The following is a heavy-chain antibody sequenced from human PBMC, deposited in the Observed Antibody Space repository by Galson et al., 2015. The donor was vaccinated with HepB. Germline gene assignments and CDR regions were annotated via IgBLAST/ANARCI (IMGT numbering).Heavy chain of an antibody. Sequence: SVKVSCKASGGTFTSYAISWVRQAPGQGLEYMGGIIPIIGAANYAQKFQGRVTITADKYTNTAYMELSSLRSEDTAVYYCASPLIAVAGSSYGMDVWGQGTTVIVSS. D-gene: IGHD6-19*01. V-gene: IGHV1-69*06. J-gene: IGHJ6*02. CDR1: GGTFTSYA. CDR3: ASPLIAVAGSSYGMDV. CDR2: IIPIIGAA.